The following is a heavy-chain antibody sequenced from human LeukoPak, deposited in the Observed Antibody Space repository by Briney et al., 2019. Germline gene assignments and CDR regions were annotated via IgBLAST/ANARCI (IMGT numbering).Heavy chain of an antibody. CDR3: ARVGLTTVVLFDY. CDR2: INPNSGGT. CDR1: GYTFTGYY. V-gene: IGHV1-2*02. J-gene: IGHJ4*02. D-gene: IGHD4-23*01. Sequence: ASVKVSCKAPGYTFTGYYMHWVRQAPGQGLEWMGWINPNSGGTNYAQKFQGRVTMTRDTSISTAYMELSRLRSDDTAVYYCARVGLTTVVLFDYWGQGTLVTVSS.